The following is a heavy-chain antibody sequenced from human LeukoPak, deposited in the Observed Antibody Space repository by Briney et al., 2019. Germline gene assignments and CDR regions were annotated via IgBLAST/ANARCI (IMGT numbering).Heavy chain of an antibody. CDR2: MHYSGRT. Sequence: SETLSLTCGVSGASISSSDYSWSWIRQPPGKRLEWIGYMHYSGRTYYNPSLKTRVTISLDPSKNQVSLKMTSVTAADTAVYYCARGGFYYDSNEYYYDDYYFDFWGQGTLVTVSS. J-gene: IGHJ4*02. CDR1: GASISSSDYS. V-gene: IGHV4-30-4*07. CDR3: ARGGFYYDSNEYYYDDYYFDF. D-gene: IGHD3-22*01.